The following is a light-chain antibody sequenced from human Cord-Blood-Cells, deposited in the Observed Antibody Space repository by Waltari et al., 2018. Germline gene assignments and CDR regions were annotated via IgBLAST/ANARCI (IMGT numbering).Light chain of an antibody. V-gene: IGLV2-23*01. CDR2: EGS. J-gene: IGLJ3*02. CDR3: CSYAGSSSNWV. Sequence: QSALTQAASVSGPPGQAITISYTGPSSDVGSYKLVSCYTQHPAKAPTLMIYEGSKRPSGVANRVSGSKSGNTASLTISGLQAEDEADYYCCSYAGSSSNWVFGGGTKLTVL. CDR1: SSDVGSYKL.